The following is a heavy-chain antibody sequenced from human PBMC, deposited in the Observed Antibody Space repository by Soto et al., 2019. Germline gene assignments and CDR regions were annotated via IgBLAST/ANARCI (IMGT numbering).Heavy chain of an antibody. CDR3: NTYDYIRGSDRYRWAY. CDR2: ILSVSDGERT. Sequence: DVQLVESGGALVKPGGSLRLSCAASGITLSNSWMSWVRQAPGGGLEWVARILSVSDGERTDYAAPVRGRFSISRDDSKNTLHLEMHTLKTEDTGVYYCNTYDYIRGSDRYRWAYWGQGTPVTVSS. CDR1: GITLSNSW. J-gene: IGHJ4*02. V-gene: IGHV3-15*02. D-gene: IGHD3-16*02.